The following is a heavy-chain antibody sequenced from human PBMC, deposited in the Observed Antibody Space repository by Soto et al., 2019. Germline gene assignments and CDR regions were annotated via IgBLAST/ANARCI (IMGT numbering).Heavy chain of an antibody. CDR1: GGSISGGVHS. J-gene: IGHJ2*01. CDR2: IFDSGST. Sequence: QVQLQESGPGLVKPSETLSLTCTVSGGSISGGVHSWSWIRQPPGKGLEWIGHIFDSGSTYYNPSLHRRLTISFDTSKNQFSLRLSSVTAADTAVYYCAREVMPLTNDCYFDLWGRGTLVTVSS. V-gene: IGHV4-30-4*01. D-gene: IGHD2-8*01. CDR3: AREVMPLTNDCYFDL.